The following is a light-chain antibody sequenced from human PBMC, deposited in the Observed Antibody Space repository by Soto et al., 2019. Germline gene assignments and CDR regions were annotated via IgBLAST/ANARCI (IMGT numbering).Light chain of an antibody. CDR2: GAS. CDR3: QHYNNWPALYT. J-gene: IGKJ2*01. V-gene: IGKV3-15*01. CDR1: QSVSSN. Sequence: EIVMTQSPATLSVSPGERATLSCRASQSVSSNLAWYQQKPGQAPRLLIYGASTRATRIPARFSGSGSGTEFTLTITSLQSEDFAVYYCQHYNNWPALYTFGQGTKLEIK.